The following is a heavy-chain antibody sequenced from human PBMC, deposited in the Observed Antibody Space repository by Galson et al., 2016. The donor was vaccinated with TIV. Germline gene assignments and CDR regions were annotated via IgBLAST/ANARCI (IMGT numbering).Heavy chain of an antibody. V-gene: IGHV3-15*01. CDR2: IKSKTESGAT. D-gene: IGHD4-17*01. Sequence: SLRLSCAPPGFTFDYVWMSWVRQAPGKGLEWVGRIKSKTESGATDYAAPVKGRFTISRDESKNTLYLQMNSPKAEDTAVYYCATHRTFGDSQDPPYNVSGLDVWGQGTTVTVSS. CDR1: GFTFDYVW. CDR3: ATHRTFGDSQDPPYNVSGLDV. J-gene: IGHJ6*02.